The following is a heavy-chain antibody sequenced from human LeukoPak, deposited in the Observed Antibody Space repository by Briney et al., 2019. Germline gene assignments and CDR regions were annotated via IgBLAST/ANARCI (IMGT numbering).Heavy chain of an antibody. CDR1: GFTFSSYV. CDR2: ISSSSSYI. D-gene: IGHD6-6*01. Sequence: GGSLRLSCAASGFTFSSYVMSWVRRAPGKGLEWVSSISSSSSYIYYADSVKGRFTISRDNAKNSLYLQMNSLRAEDTAVYYCARAVLAARDYYYYYMDVWGKGTTVTVSS. CDR3: ARAVLAARDYYYYYMDV. V-gene: IGHV3-21*01. J-gene: IGHJ6*03.